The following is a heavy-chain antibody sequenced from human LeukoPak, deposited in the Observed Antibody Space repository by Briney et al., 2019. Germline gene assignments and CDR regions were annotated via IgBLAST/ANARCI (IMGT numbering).Heavy chain of an antibody. J-gene: IGHJ3*02. CDR2: IDPSDSYT. CDR3: ARHTPGLWFGDNDAFDI. Sequence: GESLKISCKGSGYSFTSYWISWVRQMPGKGLEWMGRIDPSDSYTNYSPSFQGHVTTSADKSISTAYLQWSSLKASDTAMYYCARHTPGLWFGDNDAFDIWGQGTMVTVSS. V-gene: IGHV5-10-1*01. D-gene: IGHD3-10*01. CDR1: GYSFTSYW.